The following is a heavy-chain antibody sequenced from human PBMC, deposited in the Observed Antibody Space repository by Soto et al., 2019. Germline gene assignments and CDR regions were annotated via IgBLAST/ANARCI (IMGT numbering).Heavy chain of an antibody. CDR3: AREQLGGATF. D-gene: IGHD1-26*01. J-gene: IGHJ4*02. CDR1: GGSISSYY. V-gene: IGHV4-59*01. Sequence: SETLSLTCTVSGGSISSYYWSWIRQPPGKGLEWIGYIYYSGSTNYNPSLKSRVTIPVDTSKNQFSLKLSSVTAADTAVYYCAREQLGGATFWGQGTLVTVSS. CDR2: IYYSGST.